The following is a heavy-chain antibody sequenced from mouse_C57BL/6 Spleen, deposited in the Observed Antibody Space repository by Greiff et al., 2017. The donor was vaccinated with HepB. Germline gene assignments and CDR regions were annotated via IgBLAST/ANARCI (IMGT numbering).Heavy chain of an antibody. CDR1: GYTFTSYW. V-gene: IGHV1-59*01. J-gene: IGHJ2*01. Sequence: QVQLQQPGAELVRPGTSVKLSCKASGYTFTSYWMHWVKQRPGQGLEWIGVIDPSDSYTNYNQKFKGKATLTVDTSSSTAYMQLSSLTSEDSAVYYCAREGDNWDGGYWGQGTTLTVSS. D-gene: IGHD4-1*01. CDR3: AREGDNWDGGY. CDR2: IDPSDSYT.